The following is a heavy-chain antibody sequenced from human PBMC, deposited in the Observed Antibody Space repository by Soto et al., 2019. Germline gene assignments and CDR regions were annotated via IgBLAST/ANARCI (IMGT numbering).Heavy chain of an antibody. D-gene: IGHD3-10*01. V-gene: IGHV3-21*01. CDR1: GFTFSSYS. CDR2: ISSSSSYI. Sequence: EVQLVESGGGLVKPGGSLRLSCAASGFTFSSYSMNWVRQAPGKGLEWVSSISSSSSYIYYADSVKGRFTISRDNAKNSLYLQMNSLRAEDTAVYYCARDPSSSPRAGWFDPWGQGTLVTVSS. J-gene: IGHJ5*02. CDR3: ARDPSSSPRAGWFDP.